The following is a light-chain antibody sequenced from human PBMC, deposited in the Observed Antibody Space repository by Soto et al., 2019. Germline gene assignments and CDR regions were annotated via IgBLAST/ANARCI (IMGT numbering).Light chain of an antibody. V-gene: IGKV3-11*01. CDR1: QSVSSY. CDR2: DAS. CDR3: QQRSNWYT. J-gene: IGKJ2*01. Sequence: EIVLTQSPATLSLSPGDRATLSCRASQSVSSYLAWYQQQPGQAPRLLIYDASNRATGIPARFSGSGSGTEFTLTISSLEPEDFAVYYCQQRSNWYTFGQGTKLEIK.